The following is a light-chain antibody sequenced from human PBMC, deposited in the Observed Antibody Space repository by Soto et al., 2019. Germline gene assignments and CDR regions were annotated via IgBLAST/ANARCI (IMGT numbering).Light chain of an antibody. J-gene: IGKJ1*01. CDR1: QSIANY. V-gene: IGKV1-39*01. CDR2: AAS. CDR3: QQSYSTPPWT. Sequence: DIQMTQSPSSLSASVGDRVTITCRASQSIANYLNWYQQKPGTAPKLLIFAASSLQSGVPSRLSGSGSGTDFTLTISSLQPEDFATYYCQQSYSTPPWTFGQGTKVDIK.